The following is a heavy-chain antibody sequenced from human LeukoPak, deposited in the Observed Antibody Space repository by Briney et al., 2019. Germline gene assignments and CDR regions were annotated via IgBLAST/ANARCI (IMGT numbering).Heavy chain of an antibody. CDR3: ARGNRLYTSSWSSLAFDI. CDR1: GYTFTSYD. D-gene: IGHD6-13*01. Sequence: GASVKVSCKASGYTFTSYDINWVRQATGQGLEWMGWINPISGYTGFAQKFQGRVTMTGDTSISTAYMELNSLRSEDVAVYYCARGNRLYTSSWSSLAFDIWGQGTMLTVSS. CDR2: INPISGYT. V-gene: IGHV1-8*01. J-gene: IGHJ3*02.